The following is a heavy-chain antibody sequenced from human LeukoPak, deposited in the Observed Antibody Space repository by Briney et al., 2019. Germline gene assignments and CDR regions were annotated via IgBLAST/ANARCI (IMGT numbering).Heavy chain of an antibody. J-gene: IGHJ6*03. V-gene: IGHV4-59*01. CDR1: GGSIRGYY. D-gene: IGHD3-10*01. CDR3: ARVFDSGSQAYFYYMDV. Sequence: SETLSLTWNVSGGSIRGYYWSWIRQPPGKGLEWIGYIYSSGSTNYNPSLKSRVTMSVDTSKNQFSLNVSSVTAADTAVYYCARVFDSGSQAYFYYMDVWGKGTTVTIFS. CDR2: IYSSGST.